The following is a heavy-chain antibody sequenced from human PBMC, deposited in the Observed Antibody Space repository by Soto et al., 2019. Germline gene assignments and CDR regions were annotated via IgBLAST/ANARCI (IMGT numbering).Heavy chain of an antibody. D-gene: IGHD5-18*01. V-gene: IGHV1-69*13. CDR3: EGAIVDTATRYFDY. Sequence: SVKVSCKASGGTFSSYAISWVRQAPGQGLEWMGGIIPIFGTANYAQKFQGRVTITADESTSKAYMELSSQRSEDTAVYYCEGAIVDTATRYFDYWGQGTLVTVSS. CDR1: GGTFSSYA. J-gene: IGHJ4*02. CDR2: IIPIFGTA.